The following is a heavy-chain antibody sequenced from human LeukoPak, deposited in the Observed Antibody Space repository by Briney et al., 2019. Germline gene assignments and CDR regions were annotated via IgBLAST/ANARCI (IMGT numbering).Heavy chain of an antibody. J-gene: IGHJ5*02. CDR1: GFTFSSYA. D-gene: IGHD3-9*01. Sequence: PGGSLRLSCAASGFTFSSYAMSWVRQAPGKGLEWVSAISGSGGSTYYADSVKGRFTISRDNSKNTLYLQMNSLRAEDTAVYYCAKGGGREYFDWLSPSGWLDPWGQGTLVTVSS. V-gene: IGHV3-23*01. CDR3: AKGGGREYFDWLSPSGWLDP. CDR2: ISGSGGST.